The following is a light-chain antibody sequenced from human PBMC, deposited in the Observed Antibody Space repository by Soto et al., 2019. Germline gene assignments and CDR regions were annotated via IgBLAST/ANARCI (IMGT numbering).Light chain of an antibody. CDR1: QHVTTTY. J-gene: IGKJ4*01. CDR2: GAS. Sequence: IVLTQSPATLSLSPGERATLSCTASQHVTTTYIAWYQQKFGQAPRLLIYGASTRATGTPDRFTGGGFGTDFTLTISRVEPEDFAVYSCQQYDSSFTFGGGT. V-gene: IGKV3-20*01. CDR3: QQYDSSFT.